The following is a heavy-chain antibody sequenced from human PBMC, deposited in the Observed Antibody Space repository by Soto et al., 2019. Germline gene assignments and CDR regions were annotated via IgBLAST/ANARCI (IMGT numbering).Heavy chain of an antibody. CDR2: IWYDGSNK. Sequence: GGSLRLSCAASGFTFSSYGMHWVRQAPGKGLEWVAVIWYDGSNKYYADSVKGRFTISRDNSKNTLYLQMNSLRAEDTAVYYCARDKFGPRRADIFWFDPWGQGTLVTVSS. CDR3: ARDKFGPRRADIFWFDP. CDR1: GFTFSSYG. J-gene: IGHJ5*02. D-gene: IGHD3-10*01. V-gene: IGHV3-33*01.